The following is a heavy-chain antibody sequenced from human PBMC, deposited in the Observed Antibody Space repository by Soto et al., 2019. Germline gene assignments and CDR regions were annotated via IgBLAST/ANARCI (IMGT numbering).Heavy chain of an antibody. V-gene: IGHV3-23*01. CDR2: LSDSGISI. Sequence: EVQLLESGGGLVQPGGSLRLSCTASGFTFSSHAMTWVRQAPGNGLEWVSGLSDSGISIYYADSVKDRLTISRDNSKNTLYLHIHTLRAEDTAVYYCAKVSSSWYAGFFDLWGQGTLVTVSS. CDR3: AKVSSSWYAGFFDL. CDR1: GFTFSSHA. J-gene: IGHJ4*02. D-gene: IGHD6-13*01.